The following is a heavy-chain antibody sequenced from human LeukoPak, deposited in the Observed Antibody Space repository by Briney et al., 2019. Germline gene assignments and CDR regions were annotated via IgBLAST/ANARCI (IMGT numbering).Heavy chain of an antibody. CDR1: GYTFTSYG. V-gene: IGHV1-18*01. Sequence: ASVKVSCKASGYTFTSYGISWVRQAPGQGLEWMGWISAYNGNTNYAQKLQGRVTMTTDTSTSTAYMELRSLRSDDTAVYYCARGSNLIAAAGTTEFDYWGQGTLVTVSS. CDR3: ARGSNLIAAAGTTEFDY. J-gene: IGHJ4*02. D-gene: IGHD6-13*01. CDR2: ISAYNGNT.